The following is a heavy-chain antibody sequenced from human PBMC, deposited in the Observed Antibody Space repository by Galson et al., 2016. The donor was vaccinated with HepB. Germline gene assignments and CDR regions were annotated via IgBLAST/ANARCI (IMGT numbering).Heavy chain of an antibody. D-gene: IGHD2-21*02. CDR2: MNPNSGNT. V-gene: IGHV1-8*01. CDR3: ARSPSDSKFDY. Sequence: SVKVSCKASGYTFTSYDVNWVRQATGQGLEWMGWMNPNSGNTGNAQKFQGRVTMSINTSISTAYMELTSLRSEDTAIYYCARSPSDSKFDYWGQGNLVTVSS. CDR1: GYTFTSYD. J-gene: IGHJ4*02.